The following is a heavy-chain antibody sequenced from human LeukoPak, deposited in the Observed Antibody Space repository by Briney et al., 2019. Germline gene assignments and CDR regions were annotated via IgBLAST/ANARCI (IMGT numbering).Heavy chain of an antibody. V-gene: IGHV3-30*02. CDR1: GLTFRPYA. J-gene: IGHJ4*01. D-gene: IGHD3-10*01. CDR3: AKDNDGSGSYYKTGLDD. Sequence: PGGSLRHSCPGTGLTFRPYAMHWVRHAPGKEVEGVAFIRYHGNEEFYADTVKGRFTISRDNAKNTLYLQMNSLTTEDTAVYFCAKDNDGSGSYYKTGLDDCGQGTQVTVSS. CDR2: IRYHGNEE.